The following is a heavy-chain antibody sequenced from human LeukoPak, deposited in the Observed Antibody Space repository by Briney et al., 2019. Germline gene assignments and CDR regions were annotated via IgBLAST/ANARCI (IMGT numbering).Heavy chain of an antibody. V-gene: IGHV4-59*08. Sequence: PSETLSLTCTVSGDSINNYYWSWIRQPPGKGLEWIGYIYYSGSTNYNPSLKSRVTISVDTSKNQFSLKLSSVTAADTAVYYCARCTTTVVTPGYWYFDLWGRGTLVTVSS. CDR1: GDSINNYY. J-gene: IGHJ2*01. CDR3: ARCTTTVVTPGYWYFDL. CDR2: IYYSGST. D-gene: IGHD4-23*01.